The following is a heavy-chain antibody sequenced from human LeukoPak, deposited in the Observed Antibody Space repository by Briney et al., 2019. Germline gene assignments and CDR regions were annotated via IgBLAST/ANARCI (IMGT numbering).Heavy chain of an antibody. D-gene: IGHD6-19*01. CDR3: ARDVGITVADSFDP. V-gene: IGHV1-18*01. J-gene: IGHJ5*02. Sequence: GASVKVSCKASGGTFSSYEISWVRQAPGQGLEWMGWISINRGNTNYAQKFQGRVSMTTDTSTSTAYMELRGLRSDDTAMYYCARDVGITVADSFDPWGQGTLVTVSS. CDR2: ISINRGNT. CDR1: GGTFSSYE.